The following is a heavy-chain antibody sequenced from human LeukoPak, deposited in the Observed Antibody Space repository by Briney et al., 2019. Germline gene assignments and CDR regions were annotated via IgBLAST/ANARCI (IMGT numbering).Heavy chain of an antibody. J-gene: IGHJ6*02. CDR2: IYSTGST. Sequence: GGSLRLSCAASGFTVRSNYLNWVRQAPGKGLEGVSVIYSTGSTYYADSVKGGFTISRDNSKNPLYLQMNSLRAEDTDLYYCAKENRDTRPNVMGVWVQGTTVTVSS. CDR1: GFTVRSNY. CDR3: AKENRDTRPNVMGV. D-gene: IGHD2/OR15-2a*01. V-gene: IGHV3-66*02.